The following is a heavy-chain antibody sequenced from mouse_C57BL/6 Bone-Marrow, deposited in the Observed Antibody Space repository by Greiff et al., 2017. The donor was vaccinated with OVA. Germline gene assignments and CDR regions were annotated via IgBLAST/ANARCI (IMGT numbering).Heavy chain of an antibody. J-gene: IGHJ4*01. Sequence: QVHVKQSGAELASPGASVTLSCKASGYTFTDHIMNWVKKRPGQGLEWIGRIYPVSGETNYNQKFMGKATFSVDRSSSTVYMVLNSLTSEDPAVYYCGRGDYPLGYAMDYWGQGTSVTVSS. V-gene: IGHV1-11*01. CDR1: GYTFTDHI. D-gene: IGHD2-4*01. CDR3: GRGDYPLGYAMDY. CDR2: IYPVSGET.